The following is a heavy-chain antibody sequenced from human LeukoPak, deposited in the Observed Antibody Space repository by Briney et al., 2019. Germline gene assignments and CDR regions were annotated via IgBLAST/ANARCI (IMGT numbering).Heavy chain of an antibody. CDR3: ATPALGRRLYYYDY. CDR2: RTKSDGETV. J-gene: IGHJ4*02. V-gene: IGHV3-15*07. D-gene: IGHD3-16*01. Sequence: GGSLRLSCAASGFTFSSACLSWVRQAPGKGLEWVGRRTKSDGETVDYAAPVKGRFTISRDDSKNTLFLQMNSLKTEDTAVYYCATPALGRRLYYYDYWGQGTLVTVSP. CDR1: GFTFSSAC.